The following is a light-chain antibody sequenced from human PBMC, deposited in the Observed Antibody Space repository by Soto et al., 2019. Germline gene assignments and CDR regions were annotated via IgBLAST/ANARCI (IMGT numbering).Light chain of an antibody. J-gene: IGLJ2*01. CDR1: SSNIGAGYD. CDR3: QSYDSSLSGSV. Sequence: QPVLTQPPSVSGAPGQRVTISCTGSSSNIGAGYDVHWYQQLPGTAPKLLIYGNINRPSGVPDRFSGSKSGTSASLAITGRQAEDEADYYCQSYDSSLSGSVFGGGTKLTVL. CDR2: GNI. V-gene: IGLV1-40*01.